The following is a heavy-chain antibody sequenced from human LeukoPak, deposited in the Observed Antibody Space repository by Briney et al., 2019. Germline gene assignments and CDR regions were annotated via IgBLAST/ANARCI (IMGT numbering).Heavy chain of an antibody. CDR2: ISSSSYI. D-gene: IGHD6-19*01. V-gene: IGHV3-21*04. Sequence: GGSLRLSCAASGFTFSSYSMNWVRQAPGKGLEWVSSISSSSYIYYADSVKGRFTISRDNSKNTLYLQMNSLRAEDTAVYYCAKGVSSGWYEGSDYWGQGTLVTVSS. CDR1: GFTFSSYS. CDR3: AKGVSSGWYEGSDY. J-gene: IGHJ4*02.